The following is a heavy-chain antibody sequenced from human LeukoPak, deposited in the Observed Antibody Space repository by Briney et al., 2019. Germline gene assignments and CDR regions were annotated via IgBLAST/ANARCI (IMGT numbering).Heavy chain of an antibody. CDR1: GFTFSSYA. J-gene: IGHJ4*02. CDR3: ARDRLGDYDHSGYYDK. V-gene: IGHV3-23*01. D-gene: IGHD3-22*01. CDR2: ISGSGVST. Sequence: GGSLRLSCAASGFTFSSYAMSWVRQAPGKGLEWVSAISGSGVSTYYADSVKGRFTISRDNSKNTLHLQMNSLRPEDTAVYYCARDRLGDYDHSGYYDKWGQATLVTVSS.